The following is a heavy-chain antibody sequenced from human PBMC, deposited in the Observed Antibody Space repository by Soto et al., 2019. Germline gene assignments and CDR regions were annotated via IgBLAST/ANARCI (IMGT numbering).Heavy chain of an antibody. V-gene: IGHV3-30-3*01. J-gene: IGHJ4*02. Sequence: GGSLRLSCAASGFTFSSYAMHWVRQAPGKGLEWVAVISYDGSNKYYADSVKGRFTISRDNSKNTLYLQMNSLRAEDTAVYYCAREAIVSKHIVVVTAIDYWGQGTLVTVSS. D-gene: IGHD2-21*02. CDR3: AREAIVSKHIVVVTAIDY. CDR2: ISYDGSNK. CDR1: GFTFSSYA.